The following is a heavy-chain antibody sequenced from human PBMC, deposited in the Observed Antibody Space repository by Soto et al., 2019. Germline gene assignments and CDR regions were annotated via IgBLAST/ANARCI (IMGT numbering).Heavy chain of an antibody. J-gene: IGHJ6*02. D-gene: IGHD4-4*01. CDR2: ITDTGGDA. CDR3: ARDPAIYSGKFDYGLDV. V-gene: IGHV3-23*01. Sequence: EVQLLESGGDLIQPGGSLRLSCVASGLTFGSRAMSWVRQSPGEGLEWVSTITDTGGDAKYADSVRGRFAISRDNAKNSLYLQMNSLRAEDTAVYFCARDPAIYSGKFDYGLDVWGRGTTVTVSS. CDR1: GLTFGSRA.